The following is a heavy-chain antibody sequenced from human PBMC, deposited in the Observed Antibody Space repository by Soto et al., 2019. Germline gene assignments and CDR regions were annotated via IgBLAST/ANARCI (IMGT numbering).Heavy chain of an antibody. J-gene: IGHJ3*02. CDR3: AKDRGIVGAKEAFDI. V-gene: IGHV3-23*01. CDR1: RFTFSSYA. Sequence: GSLRLSCAASRFTFSSYAMSWVRQAPGKGLEWVSAISGSGGSTYYADSVKGRFTISRDNSKNTLYLQMNSLRAEDTAVYYCAKDRGIVGAKEAFDIWGQGTMVTVSS. CDR2: ISGSGGST. D-gene: IGHD1-26*01.